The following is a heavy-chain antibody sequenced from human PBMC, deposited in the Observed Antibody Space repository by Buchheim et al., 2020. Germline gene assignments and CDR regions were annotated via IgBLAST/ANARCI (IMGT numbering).Heavy chain of an antibody. CDR3: AREGTRWDIVVVPAVDLGPPGANWFDP. CDR2: INHSGST. CDR1: GGSFSGYY. Sequence: QVQLQQWGAGLLKPSETLSLTCAVYGGSFSGYYWSWIRQPPGKGLEWIGEINHSGSTNYNPSLKSRVTISVDTSKNQFSLKLSSVTAADTAVYYCAREGTRWDIVVVPAVDLGPPGANWFDPWGQGTL. J-gene: IGHJ5*02. D-gene: IGHD2-2*01. V-gene: IGHV4-34*01.